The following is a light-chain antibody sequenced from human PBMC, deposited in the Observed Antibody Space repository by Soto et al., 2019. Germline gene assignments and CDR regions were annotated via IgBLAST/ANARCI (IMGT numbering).Light chain of an antibody. J-gene: IGKJ5*01. CDR2: AAS. CDR1: QSVSSY. Sequence: DIQMTHSASSLSASVVDRISITCRASQSVSSYLNWYQQKPGKAPRLLIYAASHLQTGVPSRFRGTGSATHFTLTISSLQPEDFATYYCQQSYRAVTFGQGTRLEI. CDR3: QQSYRAVT. V-gene: IGKV1-39*01.